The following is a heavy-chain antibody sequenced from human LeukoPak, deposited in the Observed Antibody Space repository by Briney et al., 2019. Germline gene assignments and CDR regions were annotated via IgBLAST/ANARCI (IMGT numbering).Heavy chain of an antibody. CDR3: AKDLFNGAFDY. Sequence: GVSLRLSCAASGFTFSLYAMSFVRQAPVKGLEWVSAISGSGGSTYYADSVKGRFTISRDNSKNTLYLQMNSLRAEDTAVYYCAKDLFNGAFDYWGQGTLVTVSS. D-gene: IGHD4-17*01. V-gene: IGHV3-23*01. CDR2: ISGSGGST. J-gene: IGHJ4*02. CDR1: GFTFSLYA.